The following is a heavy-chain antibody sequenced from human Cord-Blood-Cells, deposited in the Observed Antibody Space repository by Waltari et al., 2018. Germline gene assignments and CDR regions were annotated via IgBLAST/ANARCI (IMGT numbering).Heavy chain of an antibody. V-gene: IGHV1-3*01. J-gene: IGHJ3*02. D-gene: IGHD3-10*01. CDR2: INAGNGKT. Sequence: EVKKPGASVKVSCKASGYTFTSYAMHCVRQTPGQRLEWMGWINAGNGKTKYSQKLQGRVTITRDTSASTADMELSSLRSEDTAVYYFAGRRAFYCSWSYYYAFEIWGQ. CDR3: AGRRAFYCSWSYYYAFEI. CDR1: GYTFTSYA.